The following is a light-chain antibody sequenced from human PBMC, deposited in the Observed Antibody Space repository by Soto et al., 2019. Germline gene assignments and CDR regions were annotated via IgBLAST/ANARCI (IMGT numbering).Light chain of an antibody. CDR1: QSVRSN. Sequence: EIVMTQSPATLSVSPGERVTLSCWASQSVRSNLAWYQQKPGQVPRVLIYGASTRAIGIPDRFSGSGSGTEFTLTISSLQSEDFAVYYCQHYNNLWGFGGGTKVEIK. CDR3: QHYNNLWG. CDR2: GAS. V-gene: IGKV3-15*01. J-gene: IGKJ4*01.